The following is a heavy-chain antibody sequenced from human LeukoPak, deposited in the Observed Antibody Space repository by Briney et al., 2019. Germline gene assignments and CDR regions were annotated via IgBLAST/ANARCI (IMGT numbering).Heavy chain of an antibody. CDR3: AKEPIAAAGCFDY. V-gene: IGHV3-23*01. Sequence: GGSLRLSCAASGFTFSSYAMRWVRQAPGKGLEWVSAISGSGGITYYVDSVKGRFTISRDNSKNTLYLQMNSLRVEDTAVYYCAKEPIAAAGCFDYWGQGTLVTVSS. J-gene: IGHJ4*02. CDR1: GFTFSSYA. D-gene: IGHD6-13*01. CDR2: ISGSGGIT.